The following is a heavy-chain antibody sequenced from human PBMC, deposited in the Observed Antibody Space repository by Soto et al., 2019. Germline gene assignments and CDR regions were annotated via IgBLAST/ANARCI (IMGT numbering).Heavy chain of an antibody. D-gene: IGHD2-2*01. J-gene: IGHJ6*02. V-gene: IGHV1-2*04. Sequence: SVKVSCKASGYTFTGYYMHWVRQAPGQGLEWMGWINPNSGGTNYAQKFQGWVTMTRDTSISTAYMELSRLRSDDTAVYYCARDLVVVPAGLYYYGMDVWGQGTTVTVSS. CDR2: INPNSGGT. CDR3: ARDLVVVPAGLYYYGMDV. CDR1: GYTFTGYY.